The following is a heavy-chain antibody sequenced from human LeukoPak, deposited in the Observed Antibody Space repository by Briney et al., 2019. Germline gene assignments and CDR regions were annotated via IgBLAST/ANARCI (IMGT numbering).Heavy chain of an antibody. Sequence: SETLSLTCTVSGGSISSGGYYWSWIRQYPGKGLEYLGYVYYSGSTYHNPSLKSRVTISVDTSKNQFSLKLTSVTAADTAVYYCARAHQLDYYGMDVWGQGTTVTVSS. V-gene: IGHV4-31*03. D-gene: IGHD2-2*01. CDR1: GGSISSGGYY. CDR2: VYYSGST. J-gene: IGHJ6*02. CDR3: ARAHQLDYYGMDV.